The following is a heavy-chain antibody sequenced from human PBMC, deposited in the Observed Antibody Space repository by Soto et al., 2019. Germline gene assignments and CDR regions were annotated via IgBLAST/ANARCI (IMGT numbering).Heavy chain of an antibody. J-gene: IGHJ4*02. CDR2: IYYSGSA. CDR1: GGSISSSSYY. CDR3: ASINTYYYDSSGYYYYYYFDY. Sequence: SETLSLTCTVSGGSISSSSYYWGWIRQPPGKGLEWIGSIYYSGSAYYNPSLKSRVTISVDTSKNQFSLKLSSVTAADTAVYYCASINTYYYDSSGYYYYYYFDYWGQGTLVTVSS. D-gene: IGHD3-22*01. V-gene: IGHV4-39*01.